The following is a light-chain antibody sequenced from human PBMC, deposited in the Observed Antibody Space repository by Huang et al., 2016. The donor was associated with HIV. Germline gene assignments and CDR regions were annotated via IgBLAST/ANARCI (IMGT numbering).Light chain of an antibody. J-gene: IGKJ1*01. CDR1: QSVLHSSNNKND. V-gene: IGKV4-1*01. CDR3: HQYYSTPQT. Sequence: DIVMTQSPDSMTVSLGERATINCKSSQSVLHSSNNKNDLAWYQPKPGQPPKVLIYGASTREAGVPDRCSGSGSGTDFTLTISSLQAEDVAVYFCHQYYSTPQTFGQGTKVEIK. CDR2: GAS.